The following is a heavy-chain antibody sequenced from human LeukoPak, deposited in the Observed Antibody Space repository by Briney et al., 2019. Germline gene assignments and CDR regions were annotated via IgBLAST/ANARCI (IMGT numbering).Heavy chain of an antibody. J-gene: IGHJ4*02. D-gene: IGHD3-22*01. CDR2: IIPIFGTA. CDR3: ARAARSLYYDSSGYLLGY. V-gene: IGHV1-69*05. CDR1: GGTFISYA. Sequence: SVKVSCKASGGTFISYAISWVRQAPGQGLEWMGGIIPIFGTANYAQKFQGRVTITTDESTSTAYMELSSLRSEDTAVYYCARAARSLYYDSSGYLLGYWGQGTLVTVSS.